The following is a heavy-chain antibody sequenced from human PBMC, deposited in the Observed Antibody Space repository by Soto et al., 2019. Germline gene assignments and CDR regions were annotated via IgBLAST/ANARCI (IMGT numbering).Heavy chain of an antibody. CDR2: ISGSGGST. D-gene: IGHD7-27*01. V-gene: IGHV3-23*01. CDR3: AKHPGHFPGPNTGHFDY. J-gene: IGHJ4*02. CDR1: GFTFSSYA. Sequence: EVQLLESGGGLVQPGGSLRLSCAASGFTFSSYAMSWVRQAPGKGLEWVSAISGSGGSTYYADSVKGRFTISRDNSKNTLYLQMNSLRAEDTAVYYCAKHPGHFPGPNTGHFDYWGQGTLVTVSS.